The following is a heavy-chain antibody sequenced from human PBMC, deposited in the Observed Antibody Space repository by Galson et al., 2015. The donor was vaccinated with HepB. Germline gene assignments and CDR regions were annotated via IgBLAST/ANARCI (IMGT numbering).Heavy chain of an antibody. CDR2: ISFDETKK. CDR1: GFTFSSYG. D-gene: IGHD3-22*01. V-gene: IGHV3-30*12. CDR3: ASEGLHYYEDHRPLDY. J-gene: IGHJ4*02. Sequence: SLRLSCAASGFTFSSYGMHWIRQAPGKGLEWVALISFDETKKYYADSVKGRFTISRDNSKDTLYLQMNSLRAEDTVVYYCASEGLHYYEDHRPLDYWGQGTLVTVSS.